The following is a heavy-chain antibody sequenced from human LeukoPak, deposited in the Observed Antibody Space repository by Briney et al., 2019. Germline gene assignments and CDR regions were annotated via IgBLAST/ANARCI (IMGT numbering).Heavy chain of an antibody. CDR1: GFTFSDYA. CDR3: AKDQIGVLPDAFDI. J-gene: IGHJ3*02. CDR2: IRASGGST. Sequence: GGSLRLSCAASGFTFSDYAMSWVRQAPGKGLEWVSSIRASGGSTFYADSVKGRFTISRDNSENTLFLQMNSLRADDAAVYYCAKDQIGVLPDAFDIWGQGTMVFVSS. V-gene: IGHV3-23*01. D-gene: IGHD3-10*01.